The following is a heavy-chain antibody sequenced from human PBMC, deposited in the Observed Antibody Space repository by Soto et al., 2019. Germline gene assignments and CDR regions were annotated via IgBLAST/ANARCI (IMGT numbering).Heavy chain of an antibody. Sequence: PSQTLSLTCAISGDSVSSNSAAWNWIRQSPSRGLEWLGRTYYRSKWYNDYAVSVKSRITINPDTSKNQFSLQLNSVTPEDTAVYYCARVIWSRVGANTYYYGMDVWGQGTTVTVSS. CDR3: ARVIWSRVGANTYYYGMDV. CDR1: GDSVSSNSAA. V-gene: IGHV6-1*01. D-gene: IGHD1-26*01. CDR2: TYYRSKWYN. J-gene: IGHJ6*02.